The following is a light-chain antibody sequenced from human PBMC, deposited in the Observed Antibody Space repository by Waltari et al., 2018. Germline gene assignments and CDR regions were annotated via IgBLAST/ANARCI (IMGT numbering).Light chain of an antibody. CDR1: QSVGST. Sequence: EFVMTQSPATLPVPPGERSTLACRASQSVGSTLVWYHQKPGQPPRLLIYGASTRATGIPGRFSGSGSGTQFTLTISSLQSEDFAGYYCQQYDNWPQTFGQGTKVEIK. J-gene: IGKJ1*01. V-gene: IGKV3-15*01. CDR3: QQYDNWPQT. CDR2: GAS.